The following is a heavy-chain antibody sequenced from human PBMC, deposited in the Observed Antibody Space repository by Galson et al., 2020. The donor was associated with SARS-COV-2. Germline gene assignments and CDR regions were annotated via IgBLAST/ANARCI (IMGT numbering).Heavy chain of an antibody. CDR3: ASWGDVLRYFDWLSPDSTDAFDI. CDR2: IYHSGST. V-gene: IGHV4-4*02. J-gene: IGHJ3*02. D-gene: IGHD3-9*01. Sequence: SETLSLTCAVSGGSISSSNWWSWVRQPPGKGLEWIGEIYHSGSTNYNPSLKSRVTISVDKSKNQFSLKLSSVTAADTAVYYCASWGDVLRYFDWLSPDSTDAFDIWGQGTMVTVSS. CDR1: GGSISSSNW.